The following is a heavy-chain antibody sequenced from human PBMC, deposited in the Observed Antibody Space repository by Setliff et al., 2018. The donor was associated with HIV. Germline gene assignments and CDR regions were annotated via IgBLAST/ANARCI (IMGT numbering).Heavy chain of an antibody. CDR3: ARASVLWFGELWYYYYGMDV. J-gene: IGHJ6*02. D-gene: IGHD3-10*01. Sequence: ASVKVSCKASGHTFTSYDINWVRQATGRGLEWMGWINPNSGGTNYAQKFQGWVTMTRDTSISTAYMELSSLRSEDTAVYYCARASVLWFGELWYYYYGMDVWGQGTTVTVSS. CDR2: INPNSGGT. CDR1: GHTFTSYD. V-gene: IGHV1-2*04.